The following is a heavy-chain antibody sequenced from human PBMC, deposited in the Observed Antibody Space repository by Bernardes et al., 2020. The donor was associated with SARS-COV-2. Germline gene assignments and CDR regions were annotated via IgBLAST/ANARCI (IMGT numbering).Heavy chain of an antibody. J-gene: IGHJ3*01. V-gene: IGHV1-2*06. CDR1: GYTFTDYY. Sequence: ASVKVSCKASGYTFTDYYIHWVRQAPGQGLEWMGRISPNSGGTDSAQKFQGRVTMTRDTSISTAYMELTRLRSDDTAIYYCARRYYSSFHGFDVWGPGTMVHVSS. CDR2: ISPNSGGT. D-gene: IGHD6-13*01. CDR3: ARRYYSSFHGFDV.